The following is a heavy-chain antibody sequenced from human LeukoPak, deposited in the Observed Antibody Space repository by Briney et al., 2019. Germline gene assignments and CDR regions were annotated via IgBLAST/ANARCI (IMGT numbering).Heavy chain of an antibody. CDR1: GFTFSSYD. CDR3: AREATGTTEANAFDI. CDR2: IGTAGDT. D-gene: IGHD1-1*01. Sequence: PGGSLRLSCAASGFTFSSYDMYWVRQATGKGLEWVSAIGTAGDTYYPGSVKGRFTISRENAKNSLYLQMNSLRAGDTAVYYCAREATGTTEANAFDIWGQGTMVTVSS. V-gene: IGHV3-13*01. J-gene: IGHJ3*02.